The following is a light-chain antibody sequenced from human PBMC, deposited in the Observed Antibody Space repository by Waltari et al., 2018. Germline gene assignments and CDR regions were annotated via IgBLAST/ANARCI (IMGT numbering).Light chain of an antibody. CDR3: QQYYRSRT. J-gene: IGKJ1*01. Sequence: IQLTQSPSSLSASVGDRVTITCRASQGVSSNLACDKQKPGKAPKLLIDAAPTLQSGVPVRFSGSGSGTDFTLTINNLQAEEVAVYYGQQYYRSRTFGQGTKVEIK. V-gene: IGKV1-9*01. CDR2: AAP. CDR1: QGVSSN.